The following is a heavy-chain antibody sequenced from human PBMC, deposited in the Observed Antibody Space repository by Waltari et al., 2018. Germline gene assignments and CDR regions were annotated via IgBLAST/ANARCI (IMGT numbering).Heavy chain of an antibody. CDR1: GYTFTSYD. CDR3: GRGSRIGGLDV. Sequence: QVQLVQSGAEVKKPGASVKVSCKASGYTFTSYDINWVRQATGQGLQWMAFMHPNSGRIVYSQNFQGRVTMTWNTSIDTAYMELNSLRSDDTAVYYCGRGSRIGGLDVWGQGTTVTVSS. D-gene: IGHD3-10*01. V-gene: IGHV1-8*01. J-gene: IGHJ6*02. CDR2: MHPNSGRI.